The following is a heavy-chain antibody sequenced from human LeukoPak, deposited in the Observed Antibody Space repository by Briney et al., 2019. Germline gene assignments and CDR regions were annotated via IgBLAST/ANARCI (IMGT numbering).Heavy chain of an antibody. CDR2: INHSGST. J-gene: IGHJ4*02. V-gene: IGHV4-34*01. Sequence: SETLSLTCTVSGGSISSYYWSWIRQPPGKGLEWIGEINHSGSTNYNPSLKSRVTISVDTSKNQFSLKLSSVTAADTAVYYCARHTVVVSTYDYWGQGTLVTVSS. D-gene: IGHD3-22*01. CDR1: GGSISSYY. CDR3: ARHTVVVSTYDY.